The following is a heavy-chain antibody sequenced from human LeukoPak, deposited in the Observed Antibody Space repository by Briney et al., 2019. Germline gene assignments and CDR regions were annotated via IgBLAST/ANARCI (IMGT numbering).Heavy chain of an antibody. D-gene: IGHD3-3*01. CDR3: ARILPRRRITIFGDAPNYFDY. J-gene: IGHJ4*02. CDR1: GGSFSGYY. Sequence: SETLSLTCAVSGGSFSGYYWSWIRQPPGKGLEWIGEINHSGSTNYNPSLKSRVTISVDTSKNQFSLKLSSVTAADTAVYYCARILPRRRITIFGDAPNYFDYWGQGTLVTVSS. V-gene: IGHV4-34*01. CDR2: INHSGST.